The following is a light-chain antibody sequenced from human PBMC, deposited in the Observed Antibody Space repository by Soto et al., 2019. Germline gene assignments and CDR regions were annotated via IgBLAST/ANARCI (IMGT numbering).Light chain of an antibody. CDR1: SSDVGGHNY. Sequence: QSALTQPPSASGSPGQSVTISCAGTSSDVGGHNYVSWYQQYPGKVPKLMIYEVSERPSGVPDRFSGSKSGNTAFLTVSGLQAEDEADYYCLSYADTAYVFGTGTKVTVL. CDR2: EVS. J-gene: IGLJ1*01. V-gene: IGLV2-8*01. CDR3: LSYADTAYV.